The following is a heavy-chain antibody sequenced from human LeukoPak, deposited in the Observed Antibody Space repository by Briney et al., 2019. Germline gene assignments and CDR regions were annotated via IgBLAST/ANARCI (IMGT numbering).Heavy chain of an antibody. CDR2: INSAGDNI. Sequence: GGSLRLSCVASGFTFSDYFMSWIRQAPGKGLEWLSFINSAGDNIYYADSVKGRFTISRDNAKKILYLEMNSLRMEDTAIYYCATSRVFDYWGQGTLVTVPS. CDR3: ATSRVFDY. J-gene: IGHJ4*02. V-gene: IGHV3-11*04. CDR1: GFTFSDYF.